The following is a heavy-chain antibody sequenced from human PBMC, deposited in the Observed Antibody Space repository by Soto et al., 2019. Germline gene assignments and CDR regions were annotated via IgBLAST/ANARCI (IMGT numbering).Heavy chain of an antibody. Sequence: GSGPTLVNPTQTLTLTCTFSGFSLSTSGVGVGWIRQPPGKALEWLALIYWNDDKRYSPSLKSRLTITKDTSKNQVVLTMTNMDPVDTATYYCAHRVQQWLVPQNWFAPWGQGTLVTVSS. V-gene: IGHV2-5*01. D-gene: IGHD6-19*01. CDR3: AHRVQQWLVPQNWFAP. J-gene: IGHJ5*02. CDR1: GFSLSTSGVG. CDR2: IYWNDDK.